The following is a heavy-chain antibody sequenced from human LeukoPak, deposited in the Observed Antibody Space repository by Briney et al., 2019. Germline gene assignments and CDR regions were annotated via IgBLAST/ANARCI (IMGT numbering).Heavy chain of an antibody. CDR2: IYYSGST. CDR3: ARDAFWELGYYYYMDV. V-gene: IGHV4-39*07. J-gene: IGHJ6*03. CDR1: GGSISSSSYY. Sequence: SETLSLTCTVSGGSISSSSYYWGWIRQPPGKGLEWIGSIYYSGSTYYNPSLKSRVTISVDTSKNQFSLKLSSVTAADTAVYYCARDAFWELGYYYYMDVWGKGTTVTVSS. D-gene: IGHD1-26*01.